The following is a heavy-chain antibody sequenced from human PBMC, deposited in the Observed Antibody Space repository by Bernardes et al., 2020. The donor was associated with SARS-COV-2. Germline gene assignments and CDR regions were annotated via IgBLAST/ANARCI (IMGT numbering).Heavy chain of an antibody. Sequence: SETLSLTCTVSGGSISSSSYYWGWIRQPPGKGLEWIGSIYYSGSTYYNPSLKSRVTISVDTSKNQFSLKLSSVTAADTAVYYCARFIEPAAPYHITYNWNTDGAFDIWGQGTMVTVSS. J-gene: IGHJ3*02. CDR1: GGSISSSSYY. V-gene: IGHV4-39*07. D-gene: IGHD1-20*01. CDR2: IYYSGST. CDR3: ARFIEPAAPYHITYNWNTDGAFDI.